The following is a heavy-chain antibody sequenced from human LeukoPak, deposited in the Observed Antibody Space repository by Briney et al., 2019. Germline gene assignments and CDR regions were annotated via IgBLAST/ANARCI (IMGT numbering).Heavy chain of an antibody. V-gene: IGHV4-59*01. CDR1: GGSISSYY. CDR2: IYYGGST. D-gene: IGHD3-16*02. Sequence: SETLSPTCTVSGGSISSYYWSWIRQPPGKGLEWIGYIYYGGSTNYNPSLKSRVTISVDTSKNQFSLKLSSVTAADTAVYYCARAMDDYVWGSYRTFDPWGQETLVTVSS. J-gene: IGHJ5*02. CDR3: ARAMDDYVWGSYRTFDP.